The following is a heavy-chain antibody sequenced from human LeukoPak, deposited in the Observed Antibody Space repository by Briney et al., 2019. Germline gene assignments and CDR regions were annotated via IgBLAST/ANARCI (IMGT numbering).Heavy chain of an antibody. Sequence: GGSLRLSCAASGFTFSSSWMYWVRQAPGKGLLWVSRINSDGSTTTYADSVKGRFTISRDNAKNTLYLQMNSLRAEDTAVYYCARSNSSGYYYYFDYWGQGTLVTVSS. CDR3: ARSNSSGYYYYFDY. D-gene: IGHD3-22*01. V-gene: IGHV3-74*01. CDR1: GFTFSSSW. J-gene: IGHJ4*02. CDR2: INSDGSTT.